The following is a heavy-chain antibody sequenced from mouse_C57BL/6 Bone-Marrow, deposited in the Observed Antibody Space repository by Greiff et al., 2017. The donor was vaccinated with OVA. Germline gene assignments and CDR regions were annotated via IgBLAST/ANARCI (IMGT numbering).Heavy chain of an antibody. D-gene: IGHD1-1*01. CDR3: ARVQSRITTVYCDY. V-gene: IGHV3-8*01. CDR2: ISYSGST. J-gene: IGHJ2*01. CDR1: GYSITSDS. Sequence: EVQLQQSGPGLAQPSQTLSLTCSVTGYSITSDSWNWIRKFPGNTLEYMGYISYSGSTYYNPSLKCRLSITRDTSTNQYYMPLNTVTTEDTAAYYYARVQSRITTVYCDYWGQGTTPTVSS.